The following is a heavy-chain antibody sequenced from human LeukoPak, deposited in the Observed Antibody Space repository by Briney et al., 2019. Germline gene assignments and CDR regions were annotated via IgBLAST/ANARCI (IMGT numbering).Heavy chain of an antibody. Sequence: GGSLRLSCAASRFTFSSYEMNWVRQAPGKGLEWVSYIGSSGSTIYYADSVKGRFTISRDNAKNSLYLQMNSLRAEDTAVYYCASLVGIAEEDYWGQGTLVTVSS. D-gene: IGHD6-13*01. CDR3: ASLVGIAEEDY. V-gene: IGHV3-48*03. J-gene: IGHJ4*02. CDR2: IGSSGSTI. CDR1: RFTFSSYE.